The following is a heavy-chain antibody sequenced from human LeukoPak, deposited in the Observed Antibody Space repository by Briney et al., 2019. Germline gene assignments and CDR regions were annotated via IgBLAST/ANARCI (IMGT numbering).Heavy chain of an antibody. CDR1: GGSFSGYY. V-gene: IGHV4-34*01. Sequence: KPSETLSLTCAVYGGSFSGYYWSWIRQPPGKGLEWIGKMNHSGSTNYNPSLKSRVPISVDTSKNQFSLKLSSVTAADTAVYYCARGSLGDIVVVPAAKVYFDHWGQGTLVTVSS. CDR2: MNHSGST. CDR3: ARGSLGDIVVVPAAKVYFDH. D-gene: IGHD2-2*01. J-gene: IGHJ4*02.